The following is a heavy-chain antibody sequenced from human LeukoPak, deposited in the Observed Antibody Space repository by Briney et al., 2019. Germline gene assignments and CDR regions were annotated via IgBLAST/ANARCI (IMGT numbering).Heavy chain of an antibody. Sequence: GGSLRLSCVGSGFTFSTFAMTWDRQAPGKGLEWVSAISGGGGTTYYADSVKGRFTISRDNSKNTVYLQMNSLRADDTAVYYCAKDRGYWGQGTLVTVSS. CDR2: ISGGGGTT. J-gene: IGHJ4*02. V-gene: IGHV3-23*01. CDR3: AKDRGY. CDR1: GFTFSTFA.